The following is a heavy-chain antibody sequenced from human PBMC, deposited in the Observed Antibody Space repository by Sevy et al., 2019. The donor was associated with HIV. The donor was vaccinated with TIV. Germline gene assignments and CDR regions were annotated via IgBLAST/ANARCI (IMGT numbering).Heavy chain of an antibody. CDR1: GFIFSNYA. CDR2: ISYDGINK. D-gene: IGHD1-26*01. Sequence: GGSLRLSCAASGFIFSNYAMHWVRQAPGKGLEWVAVISYDGINKYYADSVKGRFTISRDNSKNTLYVQMNSLRAEDTAVYYRARDSNSGYYYYYAMDVWGQGTTVTVSS. J-gene: IGHJ6*02. CDR3: ARDSNSGYYYYYAMDV. V-gene: IGHV3-30-3*01.